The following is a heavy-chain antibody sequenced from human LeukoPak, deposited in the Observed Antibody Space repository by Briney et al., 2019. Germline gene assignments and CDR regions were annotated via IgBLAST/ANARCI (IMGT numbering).Heavy chain of an antibody. CDR2: IYHSGST. V-gene: IGHV4-4*02. CDR3: ARVVTMVRGGPTGYFDL. J-gene: IGHJ2*01. Sequence: ASETLSLTCTVSGGSISSSNWWSWVRQPPGKGLEWIGEIYHSGSTNYNPSLKSRVTISVDKSKNQFSLKLSSVTAADTAVYYCARVVTMVRGGPTGYFDLWGRGTLVTVSS. D-gene: IGHD3-10*01. CDR1: GGSISSSNW.